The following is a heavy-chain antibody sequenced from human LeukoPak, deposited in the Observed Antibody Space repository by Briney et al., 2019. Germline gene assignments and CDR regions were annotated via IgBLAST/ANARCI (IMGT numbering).Heavy chain of an antibody. J-gene: IGHJ5*02. D-gene: IGHD2-15*01. V-gene: IGHV1-18*01. CDR2: ISAYNGNT. Sequence: ASVKVSCKASGFTFTNYGISWVRQAPGQGLEWMGWISAYNGNTNYAQKLQGRVTMTTDTSTSTAYMELRSLRSDDTAVYYCARGIVPYCSGGSCYSVNWFDPWGQGTLVTVSS. CDR1: GFTFTNYG. CDR3: ARGIVPYCSGGSCYSVNWFDP.